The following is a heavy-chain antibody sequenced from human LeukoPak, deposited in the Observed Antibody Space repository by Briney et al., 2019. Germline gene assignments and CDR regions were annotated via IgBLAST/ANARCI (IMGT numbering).Heavy chain of an antibody. V-gene: IGHV3-23*01. D-gene: IGHD2-2*01. CDR1: GFTFSSYA. CDR3: AKVFRGDYCSSTSCYPGLDY. CDR2: ISGSGGST. Sequence: GGSLRLSCAASGFTFSSYAMSWVRQAPGKGLEWVSAISGSGGSTYFADSVKGRFTVSRDNSKNTLYLQMNSLRAEDTAVYYCAKVFRGDYCSSTSCYPGLDYWGQGTLVTVSS. J-gene: IGHJ4*02.